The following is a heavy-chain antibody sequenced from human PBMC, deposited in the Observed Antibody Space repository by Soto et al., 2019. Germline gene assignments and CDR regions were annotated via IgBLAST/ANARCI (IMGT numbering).Heavy chain of an antibody. CDR3: APSLTSVIDC. V-gene: IGHV1-69*01. Sequence: QLQLVQSGAEVKTPGSSVRVSCEASGGTFNTYAISWVRQAPGQGLEWMGGILPSFGTAQYAQKFQDRVTITADGSTTTAYMELSSLKSEDTAVYYCAPSLTSVIDCWGQGTLVTVSS. CDR1: GGTFNTYA. D-gene: IGHD7-27*01. J-gene: IGHJ4*02. CDR2: ILPSFGTA.